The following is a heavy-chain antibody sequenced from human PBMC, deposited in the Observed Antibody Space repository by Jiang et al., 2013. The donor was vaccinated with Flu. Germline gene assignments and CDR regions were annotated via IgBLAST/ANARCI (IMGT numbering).Heavy chain of an antibody. V-gene: IGHV3-30*18. D-gene: IGHD3-22*01. CDR1: GFTFSSYG. CDR3: AKDRYRXSADSSGLVDY. CDR2: ISYDGSNK. Sequence: VQLVESGGGVVQPGRSLRLSCAASGFTFSSYGMHWVRQAPGKGLEWVAVISYDGSNKYYADSVKGRFTISRDNSKNTLYLQMNSLRAEDTAVYYCAKDRYRXSADSSGLVDYVGPGNPGHRLL. J-gene: IGHJ4*02.